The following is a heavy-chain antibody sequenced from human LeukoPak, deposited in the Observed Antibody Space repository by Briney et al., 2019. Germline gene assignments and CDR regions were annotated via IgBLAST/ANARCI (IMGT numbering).Heavy chain of an antibody. D-gene: IGHD1-26*01. J-gene: IGHJ4*02. CDR2: INSDSRTI. Sequence: GGSLRLSCEASGVTFRTDSMNWVRQAPGKGLEWVSYINSDSRTIHYADSVKGRFTISRDNAKNSLYLQMNSLRADDTAVYYCARDVPTIVGALDYWGQGTLVTVSS. CDR3: ARDVPTIVGALDY. V-gene: IGHV3-48*04. CDR1: GVTFRTDS.